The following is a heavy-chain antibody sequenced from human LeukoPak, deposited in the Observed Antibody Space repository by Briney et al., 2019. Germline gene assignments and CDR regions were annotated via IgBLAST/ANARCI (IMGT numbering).Heavy chain of an antibody. CDR3: SKGGYSSSWCFDY. J-gene: IGHJ4*02. CDR2: ISWNSGSI. V-gene: IGHV3-9*01. CDR1: GFTFDDYA. Sequence: GGSLRLSCAASGFTFDDYAMHWVRQAPGKGLGCVSGISWNSGSIGYADSVNGRFTISTYNAKNSLYLQINSRRAEDTALYYCSKGGYSSSWCFDYWGQGTLVTVSS. D-gene: IGHD6-13*01.